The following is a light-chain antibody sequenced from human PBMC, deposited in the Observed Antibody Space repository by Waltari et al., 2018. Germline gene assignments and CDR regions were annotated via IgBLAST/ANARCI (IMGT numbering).Light chain of an antibody. CDR1: QNIRTH. V-gene: IGKV1-39*01. CDR2: GGT. Sequence: DIQMTQSPSSLSASVGDTVTVTCRASQNIRTHLNWYQQKPATAPKLLIYGGTTLQRGVPSRFRGSASGTDFTLTVSNLQPDDFAIYFCQQSFSSPWTFGQGTRV. CDR3: QQSFSSPWT. J-gene: IGKJ1*01.